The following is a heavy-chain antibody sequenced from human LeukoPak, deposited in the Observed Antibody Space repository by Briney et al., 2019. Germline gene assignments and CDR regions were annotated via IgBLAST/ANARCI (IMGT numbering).Heavy chain of an antibody. CDR2: IYYSGST. V-gene: IGHV4-59*01. D-gene: IGHD6-13*01. J-gene: IGHJ4*02. Sequence: SETLSLTCTVSVGSINNYYWSWIRQPPGKGLEWIGYIYYSGSTNYNPSLTSRVTISEDTSKNQFFLKLSCLRSEDTAVYYWARGHRRIAAAGTEGDYWGQGTLVTVSS. CDR3: ARGHRRIAAAGTEGDY. CDR1: VGSINNYY.